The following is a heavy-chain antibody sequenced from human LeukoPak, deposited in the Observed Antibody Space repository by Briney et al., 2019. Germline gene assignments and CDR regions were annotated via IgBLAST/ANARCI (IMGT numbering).Heavy chain of an antibody. V-gene: IGHV4-39*02. CDR1: GGSISSSSYY. J-gene: IGHJ4*02. Sequence: SETLSLTCTVSGGSISSSSYYWGWIRQPPGKGLEWIGSIYYSGSTYYNPSLKGRVTISVDTSKNQFSLKLSSVTAADTAVYYCAREMATNTRAFGYWGQGTLVTVSS. D-gene: IGHD5-12*01. CDR2: IYYSGST. CDR3: AREMATNTRAFGY.